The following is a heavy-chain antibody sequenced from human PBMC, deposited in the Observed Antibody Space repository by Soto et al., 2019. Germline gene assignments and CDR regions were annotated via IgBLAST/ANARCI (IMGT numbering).Heavy chain of an antibody. CDR1: GFTFSTYG. CDR3: AKETCGGDCYSRSFDY. J-gene: IGHJ4*02. V-gene: IGHV3-30*18. Sequence: GGSLRLSCAASGFTFSTYGMHWVRQAPGKGLEWVALISYDGSNKYYADSVKGRFTISRDNSKNTLYLQMNSLRAEDTAVYYCAKETCGGDCYSRSFDYWGQGTLVTVS. D-gene: IGHD2-21*02. CDR2: ISYDGSNK.